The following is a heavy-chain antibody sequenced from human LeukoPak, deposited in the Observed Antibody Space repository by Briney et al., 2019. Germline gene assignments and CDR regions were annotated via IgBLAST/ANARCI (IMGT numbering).Heavy chain of an antibody. CDR2: IIPIFGTA. Sequence: SVKVSCKASGGTFSSYAISWVRQAPGQGLEWMGGIIPIFGTANYVQKFQGSVTITADESTSTAYMELSSLRSEDTAVYYCARDKDGNYWGYWGQGTLVTVSS. J-gene: IGHJ4*02. CDR3: ARDKDGNYWGY. V-gene: IGHV1-69*13. D-gene: IGHD7-27*01. CDR1: GGTFSSYA.